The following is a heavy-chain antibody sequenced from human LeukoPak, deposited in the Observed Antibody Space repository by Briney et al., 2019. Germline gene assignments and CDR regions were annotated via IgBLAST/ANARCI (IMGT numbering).Heavy chain of an antibody. CDR2: IIPIFGTA. D-gene: IGHD5-24*01. V-gene: IGHV1-69*13. CDR3: ARDLGRDGYKKYYYYGMDV. CDR1: VGTFSSYA. Sequence: SVKVSCKASVGTFSSYAISWVRQAPGQGLEWMGGIIPIFGTAHYAQKFQGRVTITADESTSTDYMELSSLRSEDTAVYYCARDLGRDGYKKYYYYGMDVWGQGTTVTVSS. J-gene: IGHJ6*01.